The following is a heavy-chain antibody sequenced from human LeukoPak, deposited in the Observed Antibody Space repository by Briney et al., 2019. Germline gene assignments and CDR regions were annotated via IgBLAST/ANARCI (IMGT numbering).Heavy chain of an antibody. D-gene: IGHD3-16*01. Sequence: PGGSLRLSCAASGFTFSSYSMNWVRQAPGKGLEWVSSISSSSSYIYYADSVKGRFSISRDNAKNSLYLQMNSLRAEDTAVYYCARAGRYYDYVLGPWGQGTLVTVSS. V-gene: IGHV3-21*01. CDR3: ARAGRYYDYVLGP. CDR2: ISSSSSYI. J-gene: IGHJ5*02. CDR1: GFTFSSYS.